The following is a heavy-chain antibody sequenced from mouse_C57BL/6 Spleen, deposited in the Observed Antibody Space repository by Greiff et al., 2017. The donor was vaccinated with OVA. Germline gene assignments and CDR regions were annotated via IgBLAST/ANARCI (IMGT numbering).Heavy chain of an antibody. J-gene: IGHJ1*03. Sequence: EVKLVESEGGLVQPGSSMKLSCTASGFTFSDYYMAWVRQVPEKGLEWVANINYDGSSTYYLDSLKSRFIISRDNAKNILYLQMSSLKSEDTATYYCARVGYYGSSPWWYFDVWGTGTTVTVSS. CDR1: GFTFSDYY. D-gene: IGHD1-1*01. CDR3: ARVGYYGSSPWWYFDV. CDR2: INYDGSST. V-gene: IGHV5-16*01.